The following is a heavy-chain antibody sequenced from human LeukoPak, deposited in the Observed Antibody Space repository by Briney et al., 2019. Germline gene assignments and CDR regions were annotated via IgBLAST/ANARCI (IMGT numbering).Heavy chain of an antibody. CDR1: DGCIRSDF. D-gene: IGHD6-6*01. J-gene: IGHJ5*02. CDR3: ARKTSSIAARRTNWFDP. CDR2: LYSIGNT. Sequence: SETLSLTCAVSDGCIRSDFWACIRQPAGKGLECIGRLYSIGNTNYNLSLQSRVSISVDTSKNQFSLKLSSVTAADTAVYYCARKTSSIAARRTNWFDPWGQGTLVTVSS. V-gene: IGHV4-4*07.